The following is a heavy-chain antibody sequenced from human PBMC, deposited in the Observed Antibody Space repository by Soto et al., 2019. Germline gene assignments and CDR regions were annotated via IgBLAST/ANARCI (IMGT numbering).Heavy chain of an antibody. CDR3: ARVRVLRLSPPYCACGMDV. Sequence: ASVKVSCKASGYTFTSYGISWVRQAPGQGLEWMGWISAYNGNTNYAQKLQGRVTMTTDTSTSTAYMELRSLRSDDTAVYYCARVRVLRLSPPYCACGMDVWGQGTTVTVSS. CDR2: ISAYNGNT. CDR1: GYTFTSYG. V-gene: IGHV1-18*01. J-gene: IGHJ6*02. D-gene: IGHD3-3*01.